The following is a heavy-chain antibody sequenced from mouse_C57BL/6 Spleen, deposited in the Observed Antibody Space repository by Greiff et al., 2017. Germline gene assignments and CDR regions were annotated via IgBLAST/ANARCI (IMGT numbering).Heavy chain of an antibody. J-gene: IGHJ2*01. V-gene: IGHV5-6*01. CDR1: GFTFSSYG. D-gene: IGHD3-2*02. Sequence: VQLKESGGDLVKPGGSLKLSCAASGFTFSSYGMSWVRQTPDKRLEWVATISSGGSYTYYPDSVKGRFTISRDNAKNTLYLQMSSLKSEDTAMYYCARRDSSGWFDYWGQGTTLTVSS. CDR3: ARRDSSGWFDY. CDR2: ISSGGSYT.